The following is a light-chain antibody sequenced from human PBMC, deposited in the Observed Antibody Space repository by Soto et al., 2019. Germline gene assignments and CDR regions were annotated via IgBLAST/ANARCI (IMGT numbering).Light chain of an antibody. V-gene: IGKV3-20*01. CDR3: RQYGSSPEVT. Sequence: EIVLTQSPGTLSLSPGERATLSCRASQSVSSSYLAWYQQKPGQAPKLLIYGASSRATGIPDRFSGSGSGTDFTLTISRLEPEDFAVYYCRQYGSSPEVTFGPGTKVDIK. CDR1: QSVSSSY. CDR2: GAS. J-gene: IGKJ3*01.